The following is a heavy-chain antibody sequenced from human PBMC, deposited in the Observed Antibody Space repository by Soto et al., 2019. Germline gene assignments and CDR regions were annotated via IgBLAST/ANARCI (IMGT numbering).Heavy chain of an antibody. J-gene: IGHJ3*02. CDR3: ARVVVVTWGAFDI. V-gene: IGHV4-31*03. D-gene: IGHD3-22*01. CDR2: IYYSGST. CDR1: GGSISSGGYY. Sequence: QVQLQESGPGLVKPSQTLSLTCTVSGGSISSGGYYWSGIRQHPGKGLEWIGYIYYSGSTYYNPSLKSRVTISVDTSKNPFSLQLSSVTAAATAVYYWARVVVVTWGAFDIWGQGTMVTVSS.